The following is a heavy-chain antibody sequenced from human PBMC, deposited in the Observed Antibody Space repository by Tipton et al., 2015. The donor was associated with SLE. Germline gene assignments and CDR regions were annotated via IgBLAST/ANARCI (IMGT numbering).Heavy chain of an antibody. CDR2: IYYSGST. CDR1: GGSISSHY. D-gene: IGHD5-24*01. J-gene: IGHJ3*02. V-gene: IGHV4-59*11. Sequence: TLSLTCTVSGGSISSHYWSWIRQPPGKGLEWIGYIYYSGSTNYNPSLKSRVTISVDTSKNQFSLKLSSVTAADTAVYYCARDQGSWRWLQSRGAFDIWGQGTVVTVSS. CDR3: ARDQGSWRWLQSRGAFDI.